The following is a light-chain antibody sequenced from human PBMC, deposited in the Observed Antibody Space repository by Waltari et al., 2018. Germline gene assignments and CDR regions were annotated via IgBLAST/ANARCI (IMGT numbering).Light chain of an antibody. CDR1: SSDIGAGHD. CDR2: GSS. V-gene: IGLV1-40*01. J-gene: IGLJ3*02. Sequence: QSVLTQPPSVSGAPGQRVTISCTGSSSDIGAGHDVHWYQQFPGTAPKLLIYGSSYRPSGVPDRFSGSKSGTSASLAITGLQAEDEADYFCQSYDSSLTVLFGGGTKLTVL. CDR3: QSYDSSLTVL.